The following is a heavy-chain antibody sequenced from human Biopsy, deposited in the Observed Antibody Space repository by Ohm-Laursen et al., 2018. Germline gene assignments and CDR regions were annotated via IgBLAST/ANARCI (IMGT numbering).Heavy chain of an antibody. CDR3: ARRDGTDGYNPYYYGMGV. Sequence: SDTLSLTCTVSGGSISTSTYFWGWIRQPPGRGLEWIGGLYFSGSTYYNPSLKSRFTVSVDTSNNQFSLKLNSVTAADTAVYYCARRDGTDGYNPYYYGMGVWGQGTTVTVSS. J-gene: IGHJ6*02. V-gene: IGHV4-39*01. CDR2: LYFSGST. D-gene: IGHD5-24*01. CDR1: GGSISTSTYF.